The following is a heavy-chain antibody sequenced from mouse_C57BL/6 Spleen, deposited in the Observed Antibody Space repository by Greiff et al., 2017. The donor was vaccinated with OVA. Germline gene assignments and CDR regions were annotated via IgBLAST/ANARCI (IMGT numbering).Heavy chain of an antibody. CDR3: ARQQLRLQVDY. D-gene: IGHD3-2*02. J-gene: IGHJ2*01. Sequence: VQLQQSGAELARPGASVKLSCKASGYTFTSYGISWVKQRTGQGLEWIGEIYPRSGNTYYNEKFKGKATLTADKSSSTAYMELRSLTSEDAAVYFCARQQLRLQVDYWGQGTTLTVSS. V-gene: IGHV1-81*01. CDR2: IYPRSGNT. CDR1: GYTFTSYG.